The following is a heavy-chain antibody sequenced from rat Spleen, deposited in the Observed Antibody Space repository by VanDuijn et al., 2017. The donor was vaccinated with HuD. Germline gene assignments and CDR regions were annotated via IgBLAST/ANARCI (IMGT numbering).Heavy chain of an antibody. CDR2: ISYDGSTT. CDR3: VRQGYLRDWYFDF. J-gene: IGHJ1*01. CDR1: GFSFSNHG. V-gene: IGHV5-29*01. Sequence: EVQLVESGGGLLQPGRSLKVSCAASGFSFSNHGMHWIRQAPTKGLEWVATISYDGSTTYYRDSVKGRFTISRDNGKTTLYLEMDSLRSEDMATYYCVRQGYLRDWYFDFWGPGTMVTVSS. D-gene: IGHD2-5*01.